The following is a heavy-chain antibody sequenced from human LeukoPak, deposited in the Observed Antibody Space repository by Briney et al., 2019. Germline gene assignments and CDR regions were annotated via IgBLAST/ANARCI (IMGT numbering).Heavy chain of an antibody. CDR2: IYTSGST. Sequence: SETLSLTCTVSGGSISSYYWSWIRQPAGKGLEWIGRIYTSGSTNYNPSLKSRVTMSVDTSKNQFSLKLSSVTAVDTAVYYCARDLFRDNWNDVGWFDPWGQGTLVTVSS. D-gene: IGHD1-1*01. J-gene: IGHJ5*02. CDR1: GGSISSYY. CDR3: ARDLFRDNWNDVGWFDP. V-gene: IGHV4-4*07.